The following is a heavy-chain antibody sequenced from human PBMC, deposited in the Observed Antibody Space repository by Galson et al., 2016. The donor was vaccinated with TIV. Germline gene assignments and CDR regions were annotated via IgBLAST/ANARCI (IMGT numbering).Heavy chain of an antibody. CDR3: ARGTEVGATAYWYFDL. D-gene: IGHD1-26*01. V-gene: IGHV1-69*04. J-gene: IGHJ2*01. Sequence: SVKVSCKASGGTFSNYAISWVRQAPGQGLEWMGRITPILGIANYAEKIQGRATITADKSTSTAYMELSSLRSDDTAVYYCARGTEVGATAYWYFDLWGRGTLVTVSS. CDR1: GGTFSNYA. CDR2: ITPILGIA.